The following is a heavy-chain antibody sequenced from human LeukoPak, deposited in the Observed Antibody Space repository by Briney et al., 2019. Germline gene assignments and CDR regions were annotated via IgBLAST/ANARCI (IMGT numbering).Heavy chain of an antibody. CDR1: GFTFSDYT. J-gene: IGHJ4*02. V-gene: IGHV3-33*01. CDR2: IWYDGSNK. Sequence: GGSLRLSCAASGFTFSDYTIHWVRQAPGKGLEWVAVIWYDGSNKYYADSVKGRFTISRDNSKNTLYLQMNSLRAEDTAMYYCATNSGSPGGYWGQGTLATVSS. CDR3: ATNSGSPGGY. D-gene: IGHD1-26*01.